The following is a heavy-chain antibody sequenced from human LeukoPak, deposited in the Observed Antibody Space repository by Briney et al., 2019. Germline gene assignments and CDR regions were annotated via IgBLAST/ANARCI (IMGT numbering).Heavy chain of an antibody. Sequence: SETLSLTCAVSGYSISSGYYWGWIRPPPGKGLEWIGSIYHSGSTYYNPSLKSRVTISVDTSKNQFSLKLSSVTAADTAVYYCARLVGFDIVVVPAAMCYWFDPWGQGTLVTVSS. J-gene: IGHJ5*02. CDR3: ARLVGFDIVVVPAAMCYWFDP. V-gene: IGHV4-38-2*01. CDR2: IYHSGST. D-gene: IGHD2-2*01. CDR1: GYSISSGYY.